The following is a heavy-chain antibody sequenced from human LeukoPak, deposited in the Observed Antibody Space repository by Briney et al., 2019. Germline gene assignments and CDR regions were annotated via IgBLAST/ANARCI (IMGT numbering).Heavy chain of an antibody. CDR3: ARDIPPRGSGVFDY. D-gene: IGHD2-2*02. CDR2: IWYDGSNK. CDR1: GFTFSSYG. Sequence: GGSLRLSCAASGFTFSSYGMHWVRQAPGKGLEWVAVIWYDGSNKYYADSVKGRFTISRDNSKNTLYLQMNSLRAEDTAVYYCARDIPPRGSGVFDYWGQGTLVTVSS. J-gene: IGHJ4*02. V-gene: IGHV3-33*01.